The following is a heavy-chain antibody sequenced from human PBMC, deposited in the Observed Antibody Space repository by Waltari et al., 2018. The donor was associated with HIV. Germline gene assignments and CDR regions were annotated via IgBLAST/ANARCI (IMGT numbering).Heavy chain of an antibody. D-gene: IGHD2-2*03. CDR2: IYYSGRT. V-gene: IGHV4-39*01. Sequence: QLQLQESGPGLVKPSETLSLTCTVSGGSISSSSYYWGWIRQPPGKGLEWIGSIYYSGRTNYNPSLQSRVTISVDTSKNQFSLKLSSVTAADTAVYYCARHGYCSSTSCPGGYYFDYWGQGTLVTVSS. CDR1: GGSISSSSYY. CDR3: ARHGYCSSTSCPGGYYFDY. J-gene: IGHJ4*02.